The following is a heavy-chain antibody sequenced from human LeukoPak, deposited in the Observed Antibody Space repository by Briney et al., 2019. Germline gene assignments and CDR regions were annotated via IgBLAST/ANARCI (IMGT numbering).Heavy chain of an antibody. CDR2: IIPIFGTA. V-gene: IGHV1-69*05. J-gene: IGHJ4*02. CDR1: GGTFSSYA. Sequence: GASVKVSCKASGGTFSSYAISWVRQAPGQGLEWMGGIIPIFGTANYAQKFQGRVTITTDESTSTAYMELSSLRSEDTAVYYCARERQPGYYVSSGYYHFDYWGQGTLVTVSS. D-gene: IGHD3-22*01. CDR3: ARERQPGYYVSSGYYHFDY.